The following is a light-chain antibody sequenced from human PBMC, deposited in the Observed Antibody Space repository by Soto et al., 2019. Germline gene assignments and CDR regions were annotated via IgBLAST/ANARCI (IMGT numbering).Light chain of an antibody. CDR2: LGS. CDR1: QSLLHSNGYNY. V-gene: IGKV2-28*01. J-gene: IGKJ1*01. Sequence: DIVMTQSPLSLPVTPGEPASISCRSSQSLLHSNGYNYLDWYLQKPGQSPQLLIYLGSNRASGVPDRFSGSGSGKDFTLKISSVEAEDVGVYYCMQTLQTPRTFGQGTKVEIK. CDR3: MQTLQTPRT.